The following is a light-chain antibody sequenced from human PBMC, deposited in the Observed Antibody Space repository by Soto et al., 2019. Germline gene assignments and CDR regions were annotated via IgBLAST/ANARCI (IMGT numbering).Light chain of an antibody. CDR1: SSDVGGYNY. V-gene: IGLV2-14*01. J-gene: IGLJ1*01. CDR3: SSYTSSSTRV. Sequence: QSALTQPASVSGSPGQSIAIYCTGTSSDVGGYNYVSWHQQHPGKAPKLMIYDVSNRPSGVSNRFSGSKSGNTASLTISGLQAEDEADYYCSSYTSSSTRVFGTGTKVTVL. CDR2: DVS.